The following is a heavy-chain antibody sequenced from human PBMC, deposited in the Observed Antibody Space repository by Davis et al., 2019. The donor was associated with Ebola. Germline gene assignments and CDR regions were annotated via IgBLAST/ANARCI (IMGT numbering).Heavy chain of an antibody. Sequence: SETLSLTCTVSGGSISSSSYYWGWIRQPPGKGLAWIGSIYYSGSTYYNPSLKSRVTISVDTSKTQFSLKLSSVTAADTAVYYCARAVGWSGSYYALDYWGQGTLVTVSS. D-gene: IGHD1-26*01. J-gene: IGHJ4*02. CDR2: IYYSGST. V-gene: IGHV4-39*01. CDR1: GGSISSSSYY. CDR3: ARAVGWSGSYYALDY.